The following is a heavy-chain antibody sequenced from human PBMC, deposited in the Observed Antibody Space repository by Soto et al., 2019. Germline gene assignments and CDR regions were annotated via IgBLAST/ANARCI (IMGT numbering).Heavy chain of an antibody. CDR3: ARDKLAGRPLVYYYGMDV. CDR2: KWYDGSNK. J-gene: IGHJ6*02. CDR1: GFTFSSYG. D-gene: IGHD6-19*01. Sequence: GGSLRLSCAASGFTFSSYGMHWVRQAPGKGLEWVAVKWYDGSNKYYADSVKGRFTISRDNSKNTLYLQMNSLRAEDTAVYYCARDKLAGRPLVYYYGMDVWGQGTTVTVSS. V-gene: IGHV3-33*01.